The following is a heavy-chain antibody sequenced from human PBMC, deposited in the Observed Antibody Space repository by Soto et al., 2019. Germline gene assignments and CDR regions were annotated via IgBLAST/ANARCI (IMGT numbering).Heavy chain of an antibody. V-gene: IGHV4-59*01. CDR3: AIVSADRRRASGLGQAGYYYMDV. CDR1: GGSISSYY. CDR2: IYYSGST. J-gene: IGHJ6*03. D-gene: IGHD3-3*01. Sequence: PSETLSLTCTVSGGSISSYYWSWIRQPPGKGLEWIGYIYYSGSTNYNPSLKSRVTISVDTSKNQFSLKLSSVTAADTAVYYCAIVSADRRRASGLGQAGYYYMDVWGKGTTVTVSS.